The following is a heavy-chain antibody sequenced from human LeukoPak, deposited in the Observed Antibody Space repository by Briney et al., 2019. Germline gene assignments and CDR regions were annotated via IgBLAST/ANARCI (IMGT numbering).Heavy chain of an antibody. V-gene: IGHV3-53*01. CDR1: GFTVSSNY. J-gene: IGHJ4*02. CDR2: IYSGGST. Sequence: GGSLRLSCAASGFTVSSNYMSWVRQAPGKGLEWVSVIYSGGSTYYADSVKGRFTISRDNSKNTLYLQMNSLRAEDTAVYYCAREGIGYCSGGSCRGHGGYWGQGTLVTVSS. CDR3: AREGIGYCSGGSCRGHGGY. D-gene: IGHD2-15*01.